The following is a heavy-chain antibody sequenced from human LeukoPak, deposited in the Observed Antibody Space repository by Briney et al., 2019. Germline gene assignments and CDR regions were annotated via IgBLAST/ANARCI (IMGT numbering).Heavy chain of an antibody. CDR2: INPNSGGT. Sequence: ASVKVSCKASGYAFTGYYTHWVRQAPGQGLEWMGWINPNSGGTNYAQKFQGRVTMTRDTSISTAYMELSRLRSDDTAVYYCARVIGRRDGYNYGYWGQGTLVTVSS. D-gene: IGHD5-12*01. V-gene: IGHV1-2*02. CDR3: ARVIGRRDGYNYGY. CDR1: GYAFTGYY. J-gene: IGHJ4*02.